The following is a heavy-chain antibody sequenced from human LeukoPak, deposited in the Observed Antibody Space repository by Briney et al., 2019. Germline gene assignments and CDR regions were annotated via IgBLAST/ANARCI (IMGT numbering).Heavy chain of an antibody. CDR1: GFTFSTYS. CDR3: AKDSCSGGSCYYFDY. Sequence: GGSLRLSCVDSGFTFSTYSMNWVRQAPGKGLEWVSGISWNSGSIGYADSVKGRFTISRDNAKNSLYLQMNSLRAEDTALYYCAKDSCSGGSCYYFDYWGQGALVTVSS. J-gene: IGHJ4*02. V-gene: IGHV3-9*01. D-gene: IGHD2-15*01. CDR2: ISWNSGSI.